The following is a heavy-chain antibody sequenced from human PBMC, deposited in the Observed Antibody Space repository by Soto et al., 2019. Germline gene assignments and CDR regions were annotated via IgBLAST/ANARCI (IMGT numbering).Heavy chain of an antibody. CDR1: GGSISSYY. Sequence: SGTLSLTCTVSGGSISSYYWSWIRQPAGKGLEWIGRIYTSGSTNYNPSLKSRVTMSVDTSKNQFSLKLSSVTAADTAVYYCAXYYCSSTSCYPPDAFDIWGQGTMVTVSS. CDR2: IYTSGST. CDR3: AXYYCSSTSCYPPDAFDI. V-gene: IGHV4-4*07. J-gene: IGHJ3*02. D-gene: IGHD2-2*01.